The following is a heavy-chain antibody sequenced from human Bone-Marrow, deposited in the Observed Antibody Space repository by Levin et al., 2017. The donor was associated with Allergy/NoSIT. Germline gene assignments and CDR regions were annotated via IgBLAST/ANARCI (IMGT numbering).Heavy chain of an antibody. CDR3: ARDLGITQGYFDF. J-gene: IGHJ2*01. CDR1: GDSITDYY. V-gene: IGHV4-59*01. D-gene: IGHD2-15*01. Sequence: SETLSLTCTVSGDSITDYYWSWIRQPPGKGLEWIGFVYHSGNTNYSPSLKSRVTMSVDTSKSQFSLNLRSVTAADTAIYYCARDLGITQGYFDFWGRGALVTVSS. CDR2: VYHSGNT.